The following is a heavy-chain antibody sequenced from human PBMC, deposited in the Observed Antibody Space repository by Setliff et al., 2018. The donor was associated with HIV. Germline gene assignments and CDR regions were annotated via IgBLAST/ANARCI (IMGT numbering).Heavy chain of an antibody. J-gene: IGHJ5*02. V-gene: IGHV4-39*01. D-gene: IGHD3-3*01. CDR2: IYYTGST. CDR1: GGYISSSGYY. CDR3: ASYYDFWGGYSFFDP. Sequence: SETLSLTCSVSGGYISSSGYYWGWIRQPPGRGLEWIANIYYTGSTYYNPSLQSRVTISVDASKNQFSLKFNSVTAADTAVYYCASYYDFWGGYSFFDPWGQGTLVTVSS.